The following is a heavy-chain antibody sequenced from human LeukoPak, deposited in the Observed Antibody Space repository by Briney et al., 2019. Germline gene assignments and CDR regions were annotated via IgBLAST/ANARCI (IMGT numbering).Heavy chain of an antibody. CDR1: GFTFSSYE. CDR3: ATGIAARPGGSFDY. J-gene: IGHJ4*02. CDR2: ISSSGSTI. V-gene: IGHV3-48*03. Sequence: PGGSLRLSCAAPGFTFSSYEMNWVRQAPGKGLEWVSYISSSGSTIYYADSVKGRFTISRDNAKNSLYLQMNSLRAEDTAVYYCATGIAARPGGSFDYWGQGTLVTVSS. D-gene: IGHD6-6*01.